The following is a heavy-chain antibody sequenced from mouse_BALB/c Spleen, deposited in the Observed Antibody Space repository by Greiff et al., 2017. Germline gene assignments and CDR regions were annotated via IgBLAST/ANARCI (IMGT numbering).Heavy chain of an antibody. CDR1: GFTFSSFG. D-gene: IGHD2-10*02. V-gene: IGHV5-17*02. CDR2: ISSGSSTI. Sequence: EVHLVESGGGLVQPGGSRKLSCAASGFTFSSFGMHWVRQAPEKGLEWVAYISSGSSTIYYADTVKGRFTISRDNPKNTLFLQMTSLRSEDTAMYYCARGYGKGAMDYWGQGTSVTVSS. J-gene: IGHJ4*01. CDR3: ARGYGKGAMDY.